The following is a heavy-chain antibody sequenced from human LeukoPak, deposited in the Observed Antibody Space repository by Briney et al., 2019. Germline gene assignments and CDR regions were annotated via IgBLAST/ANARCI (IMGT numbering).Heavy chain of an antibody. Sequence: ASVKVSCKTSGYTFTGHYMHWVRQAPGQGLEWMGWINPNSGTTKSAQKFQGGVTMTRDTSISTAYMELSRLRSDDTAVYYCASSPGSILSGWYDEPRLDYWGQGTLVTVSS. D-gene: IGHD6-19*01. V-gene: IGHV1-2*02. CDR3: ASSPGSILSGWYDEPRLDY. J-gene: IGHJ4*02. CDR2: INPNSGTT. CDR1: GYTFTGHY.